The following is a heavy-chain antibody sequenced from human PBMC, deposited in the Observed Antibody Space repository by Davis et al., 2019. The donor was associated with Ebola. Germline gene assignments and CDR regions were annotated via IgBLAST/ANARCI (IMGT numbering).Heavy chain of an antibody. V-gene: IGHV4-59*12. CDR3: ARSPGIARYNWFDP. CDR1: GGSFSSYY. D-gene: IGHD6-13*01. CDR2: RYNSGST. Sequence: MPSETLSLTCAVYGGSFSSYYWSWIRQAPGKGLEWIGFRYNSGSTNHNPSLQSRVIISIDTANKQISLKLSSVTAADTAVYYCARSPGIARYNWFDPWGQGTLVTVSS. J-gene: IGHJ5*02.